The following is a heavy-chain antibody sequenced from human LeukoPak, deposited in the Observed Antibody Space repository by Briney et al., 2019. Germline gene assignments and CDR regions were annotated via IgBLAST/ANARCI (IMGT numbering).Heavy chain of an antibody. J-gene: IGHJ4*02. CDR2: INPNSGGT. D-gene: IGHD7-27*01. V-gene: IGHV1-2*02. CDR1: GYTFTGYY. CDR3: ARVASRTLGIDY. Sequence: ASVKVSCKASGYTFTGYYIHWVRQAPGQGLEWMGWINPNSGGTDYAQKFQGRVAMTRGTSISTVYMELSSLRSDDTAVYFCARVASRTLGIDYWGQGTLVIVSS.